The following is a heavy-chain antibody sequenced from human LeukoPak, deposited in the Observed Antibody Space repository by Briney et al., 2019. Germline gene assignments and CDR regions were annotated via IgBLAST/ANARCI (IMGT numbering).Heavy chain of an antibody. J-gene: IGHJ4*02. D-gene: IGHD2-21*02. Sequence: PGGSLRLSCAASGFTFSSYGMNWVRQAPGKGLEWVSYISSSGSTIYYADSVKGRFTISRDNAKNSLYLQMNSLRAEDTAVYYCARANCGGDCYSDYWGQGTLVTVSS. CDR3: ARANCGGDCYSDY. CDR2: ISSSGSTI. V-gene: IGHV3-48*03. CDR1: GFTFSSYG.